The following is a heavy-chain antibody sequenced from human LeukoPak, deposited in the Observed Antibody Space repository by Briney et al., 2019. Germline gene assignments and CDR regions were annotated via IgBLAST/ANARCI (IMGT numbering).Heavy chain of an antibody. J-gene: IGHJ4*02. V-gene: IGHV4-4*07. CDR2: IYSSGNT. CDR1: GASISSYC. Sequence: PETLSLTCTVSGASISSYCWSWIRQPAGKGLEWIGRIYSSGNTDYNPPLKSRVTMSVDRSRNQFSLTLTSVTAADTAVYYCARETHDQGWYADYWGQGTLVTVSS. CDR3: ARETHDQGWYADY. D-gene: IGHD6-19*01.